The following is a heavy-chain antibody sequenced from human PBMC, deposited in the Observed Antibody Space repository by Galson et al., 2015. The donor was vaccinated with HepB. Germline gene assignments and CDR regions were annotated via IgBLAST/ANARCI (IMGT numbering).Heavy chain of an antibody. J-gene: IGHJ4*02. CDR1: GYTFTTYP. Sequence: SVKVSCKASGYTFTTYPMHWVRQAPGQRLEWMGWINAGNGDTKYSQKFQGRVTITRDTSASTAYMEVSSLRSEDTAVYYCARDAGGLGDCWGQGTLVTVSS. CDR2: INAGNGDT. CDR3: ARDAGGLGDC. D-gene: IGHD1-14*01. V-gene: IGHV1-3*01.